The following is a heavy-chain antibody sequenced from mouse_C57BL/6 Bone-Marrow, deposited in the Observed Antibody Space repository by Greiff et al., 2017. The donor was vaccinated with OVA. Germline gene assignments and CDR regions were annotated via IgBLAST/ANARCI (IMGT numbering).Heavy chain of an antibody. D-gene: IGHD1-1*01. CDR2: IDPANDNT. V-gene: IGHV14-3*01. Sequence: VQLQQSVAELVRPGASVKLSCTASGFTFTNSSMHWVKQRPEQGLELIGRIDPANDNTKYAPKFQGKATMTADTSSNTAYLQLSSLSSEDTAVYCGARGNFGSSVYAMDYWGQGTSVTVSS. J-gene: IGHJ4*01. CDR1: GFTFTNSS. CDR3: ARGNFGSSVYAMDY.